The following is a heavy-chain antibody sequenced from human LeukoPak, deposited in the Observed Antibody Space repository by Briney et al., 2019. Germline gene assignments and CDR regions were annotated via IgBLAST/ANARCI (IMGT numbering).Heavy chain of an antibody. V-gene: IGHV3-74*01. Sequence: GGSLRLSCAASGFTFSSYWMHWVRQAPGKGLVWVSRINSDGSSTSYADSVKGRFTISRDNSKNTLYLQMNSLRAEDTAVYYCARALPLGYCSSTSCYDLDYWGQGILVTVSS. CDR1: GFTFSSYW. CDR3: ARALPLGYCSSTSCYDLDY. CDR2: INSDGSST. D-gene: IGHD2-2*01. J-gene: IGHJ4*02.